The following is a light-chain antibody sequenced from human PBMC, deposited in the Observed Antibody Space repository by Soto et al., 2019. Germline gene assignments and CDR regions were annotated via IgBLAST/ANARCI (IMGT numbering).Light chain of an antibody. CDR2: GAS. V-gene: IGKV3-20*01. J-gene: IGKJ1*01. CDR3: QHYGSSPPWT. CDR1: QSVSSSY. Sequence: EIVLTQSPGTLSLSPGERATLSCRASQSVSSSYLAWYQQKPGQTPRLPSYGASSSATGIPDRFSGSGSGTDFTLSTSRLEPEDLAVYYCQHYGSSPPWTFGQGTKVEIK.